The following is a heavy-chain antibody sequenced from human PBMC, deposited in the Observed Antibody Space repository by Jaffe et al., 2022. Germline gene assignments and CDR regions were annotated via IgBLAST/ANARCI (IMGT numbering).Heavy chain of an antibody. D-gene: IGHD3-9*01. V-gene: IGHV3-48*03. J-gene: IGHJ4*02. Sequence: EVQLVESGGGLVQPGGSLRLSCAASGFTFSSYEMNWVRQAPGKGLEWVSYISSSGSTIYYADSVKGRFTISRDNAKNSLYLQMNSLRAEDTAVYYCARDKGLRYFDWLLPSLFDYWGQGTLVTVSS. CDR3: ARDKGLRYFDWLLPSLFDY. CDR2: ISSSGSTI. CDR1: GFTFSSYE.